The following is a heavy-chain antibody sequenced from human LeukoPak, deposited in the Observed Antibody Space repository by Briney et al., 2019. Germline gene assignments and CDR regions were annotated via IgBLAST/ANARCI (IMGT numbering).Heavy chain of an antibody. Sequence: GGSLRLSCAASGFTVSSNYMSWVRQAPGKGLEWVSVIYSGGSTYYADSVKGRFTISRDNSKNTLYLQMNSLRAEDTAVYYCARVIAAVALNYWGQGTLVTVSS. J-gene: IGHJ4*02. D-gene: IGHD6-19*01. CDR1: GFTVSSNY. CDR2: IYSGGST. V-gene: IGHV3-53*01. CDR3: ARVIAAVALNY.